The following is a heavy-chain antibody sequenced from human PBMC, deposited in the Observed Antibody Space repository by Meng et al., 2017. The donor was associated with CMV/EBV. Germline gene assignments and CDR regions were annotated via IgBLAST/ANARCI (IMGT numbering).Heavy chain of an antibody. Sequence: GESLKISCAASGFTFSSYWMSWVRQAPGKGLEWVGRIKSKTDGGTTDYAAPVKGRFTISRDDSKNTLYLQMNSLKTEDTAVYYCTTVGATFPSDYWGQGTLVTVSS. CDR2: IKSKTDGGTT. V-gene: IGHV3-15*01. D-gene: IGHD1-26*01. CDR1: GFTFSSYW. J-gene: IGHJ4*02. CDR3: TTVGATFPSDY.